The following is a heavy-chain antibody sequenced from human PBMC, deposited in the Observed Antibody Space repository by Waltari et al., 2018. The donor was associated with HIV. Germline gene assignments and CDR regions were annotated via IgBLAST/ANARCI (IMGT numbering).Heavy chain of an antibody. J-gene: IGHJ6*02. V-gene: IGHV3-66*01. CDR1: GFTVRGNY. CDR2: IYSGGST. Sequence: EVQLVESGGGLVQPGGSLRLSCAASGFTVRGNYMRWSRQAPGKGLEWVSVIYSGGSTYYADSVKGRFTISRDNSKNTLYLQMNSLRAEDTAVYYCARDWAHSSSWSRYYYHGMDVWGQGTTVTVSS. CDR3: ARDWAHSSSWSRYYYHGMDV. D-gene: IGHD6-13*01.